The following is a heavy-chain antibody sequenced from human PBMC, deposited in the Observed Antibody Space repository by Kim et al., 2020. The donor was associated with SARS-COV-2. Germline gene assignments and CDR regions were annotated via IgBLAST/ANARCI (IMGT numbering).Heavy chain of an antibody. J-gene: IGHJ5*02. CDR1: GYTFTSYG. Sequence: ASVKVSCKASGYTFTSYGISWVRQAPGQGLEWMGWISAYNGNTNYAQKLQGRVTMTTDTSTSTAYMELRSLRSDDTAVYYCARDQVPNDWSGYLRDSLNWFDPWGQGTLVTVSS. D-gene: IGHD3-3*01. CDR3: ARDQVPNDWSGYLRDSLNWFDP. CDR2: ISAYNGNT. V-gene: IGHV1-18*04.